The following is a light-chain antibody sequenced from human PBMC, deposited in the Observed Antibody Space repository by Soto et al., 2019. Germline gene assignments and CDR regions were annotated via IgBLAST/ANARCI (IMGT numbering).Light chain of an antibody. Sequence: EMVLTKLPATLLVPQGEGATPPCRASQSVSSKLAWYQQKPGQAPRLLIYGASTRATGIPARFSGSGSGTEFTLIISSLQSEDSAVYYCQQYNSWLWTFGQGTKVDIK. CDR3: QQYNSWLWT. J-gene: IGKJ1*01. V-gene: IGKV3-15*01. CDR2: GAS. CDR1: QSVSSK.